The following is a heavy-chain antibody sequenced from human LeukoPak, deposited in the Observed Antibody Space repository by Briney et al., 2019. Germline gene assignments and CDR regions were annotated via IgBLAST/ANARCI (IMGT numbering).Heavy chain of an antibody. J-gene: IGHJ4*02. CDR2: ISSSSSNI. D-gene: IGHD1-1*01. CDR3: ARVLATALGVDY. CDR1: GFTFSSYS. Sequence: GGSLRLSCTASGFTFSSYSMNWVRQAPGKGLEWVSYISSSSSNIFYADSFKGRFTISRDNAQNSLYLQMNSLRVEDTAVYYCARVLATALGVDYWGQGTLVTVSS. V-gene: IGHV3-21*01.